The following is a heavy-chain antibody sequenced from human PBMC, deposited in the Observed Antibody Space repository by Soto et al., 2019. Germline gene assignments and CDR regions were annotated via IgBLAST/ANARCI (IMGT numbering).Heavy chain of an antibody. D-gene: IGHD1-1*01. CDR2: ISDRDDTT. J-gene: IGHJ4*02. CDR3: AKDKPGTTSFDY. Sequence: EVQLLESGGGLVQPGGSLRLSCAASGFTISSNAMYWVRQAPGKGLEWVSAISDRDDTTHYADSVKGRFTISRDTSKNTLYLQLNTLRADDTAVYYCAKDKPGTTSFDYWGQGTLVTVSS. V-gene: IGHV3-23*01. CDR1: GFTISSNA.